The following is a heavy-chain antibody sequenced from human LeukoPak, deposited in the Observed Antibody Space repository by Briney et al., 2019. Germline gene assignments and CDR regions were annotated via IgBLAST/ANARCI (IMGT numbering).Heavy chain of an antibody. Sequence: PGGSLRLSCAASGFTFSSYATSWVRQAPGKGLEWVSAISGSGGSTYYADSVKGRFTISRDNSKNTLYLQMNSLRAEDTAVYYCAKGSAYSSSWYGDFDYWGQGTLVTVSS. J-gene: IGHJ4*02. CDR3: AKGSAYSSSWYGDFDY. V-gene: IGHV3-23*01. CDR1: GFTFSSYA. D-gene: IGHD6-13*01. CDR2: ISGSGGST.